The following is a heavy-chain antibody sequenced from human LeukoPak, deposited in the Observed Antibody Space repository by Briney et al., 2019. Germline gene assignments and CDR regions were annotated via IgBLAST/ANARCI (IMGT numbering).Heavy chain of an antibody. Sequence: GGSLRLSCAASGFTFSSYSMNWVRQAPGKGLEWVSSISSSSSYIYYADSVKGRFTISRDDAKNSLYLQMNSLRAEDTAVYYCAREDIRLDYFDYWGQGTLVTVSS. V-gene: IGHV3-21*01. CDR1: GFTFSSYS. CDR3: AREDIRLDYFDY. J-gene: IGHJ4*02. D-gene: IGHD6-19*01. CDR2: ISSSSSYI.